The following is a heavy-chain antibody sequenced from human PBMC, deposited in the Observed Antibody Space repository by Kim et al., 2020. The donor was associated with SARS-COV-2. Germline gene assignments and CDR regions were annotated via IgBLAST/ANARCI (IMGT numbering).Heavy chain of an antibody. CDR3: ARGVVRGGVDV. V-gene: IGHV4-34*01. CDR2: INHSGST. Sequence: SETLSLTCAVYGGSFSGYYWSWIRQPPGKGLEWIGEINHSGSTNYNPSLKSRVTISVDTSKNQFSLKLSSVAAADTAVYYCARGVVRGGVDVWGKGSTVT. CDR1: GGSFSGYY. D-gene: IGHD3-10*01. J-gene: IGHJ6*03.